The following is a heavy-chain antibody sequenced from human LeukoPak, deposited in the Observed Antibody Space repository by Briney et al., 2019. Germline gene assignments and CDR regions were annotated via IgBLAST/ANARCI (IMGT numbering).Heavy chain of an antibody. V-gene: IGHV1-69*04. CDR1: GGTFSSYA. J-gene: IGHJ4*02. CDR3: AREADIVVVPAAIRRGYYFDY. D-gene: IGHD2-2*01. CDR2: IIPIFGIA. Sequence: SVKVSCKAPGGTFSSYAISWVRQAPGQGLEWMGRIIPIFGIANYAQKFQGRVTITADKSTSTAYMELSSLRSEDTAVYYCAREADIVVVPAAIRRGYYFDYWGQGTLVTVSS.